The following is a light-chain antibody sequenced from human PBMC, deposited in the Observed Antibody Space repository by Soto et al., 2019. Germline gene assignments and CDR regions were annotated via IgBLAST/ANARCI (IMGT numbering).Light chain of an antibody. J-gene: IGKJ5*01. Sequence: EIVMTQSPATLSVSPGERATLSCRASQSVSSSYLAWYQQKPGQAPRLLIFGASSRASGIPDRFSGSGSGTDFTLTISRLEPGDLAVYYCQQFGNSPITFGQGTRLEIK. V-gene: IGKV3-20*01. CDR2: GAS. CDR1: QSVSSSY. CDR3: QQFGNSPIT.